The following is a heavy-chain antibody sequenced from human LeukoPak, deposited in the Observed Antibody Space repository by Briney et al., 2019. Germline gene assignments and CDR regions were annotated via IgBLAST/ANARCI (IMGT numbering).Heavy chain of an antibody. V-gene: IGHV3-7*01. CDR3: VRDESAVPTFRFDY. CDR2: IKEDGSHK. D-gene: IGHD1-1*01. Sequence: GGSLRLSCAVSGFSFSNYWMSWVRQAPGKGLEWVGNIKEDGSHKYYVGSVKGRFTISRDNGKNSLYLEMNSLRAEDTAVYYCVRDESAVPTFRFDYWGQGTLVTVSS. CDR1: GFSFSNYW. J-gene: IGHJ4*02.